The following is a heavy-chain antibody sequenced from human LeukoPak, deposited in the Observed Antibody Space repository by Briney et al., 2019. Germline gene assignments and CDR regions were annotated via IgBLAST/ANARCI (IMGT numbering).Heavy chain of an antibody. CDR2: IYSSGST. CDR1: GVSVSSHY. Sequence: PSETLSLTCTVSGVSVSSHYWSWIRQPPGKRPEWIAYIYSSGSTNYNPSLKSRVTISLDTSKNQFSLNLSSVTAADTAVYYCARGSGTTIFDYWGQGTLVTVSS. CDR3: ARGSGTTIFDY. D-gene: IGHD1-14*01. V-gene: IGHV4-59*02. J-gene: IGHJ4*02.